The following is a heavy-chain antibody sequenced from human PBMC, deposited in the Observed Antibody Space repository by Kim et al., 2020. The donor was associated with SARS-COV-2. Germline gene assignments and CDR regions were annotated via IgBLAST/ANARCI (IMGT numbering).Heavy chain of an antibody. J-gene: IGHJ4*02. CDR3: GTVHPTSSPPHDN. V-gene: IGHV3-15*01. CDR1: GFTFSNVW. CDR2: ITSKFAGLTT. Sequence: GGSLRLSCAASGFTFSNVWMTWVRQTPGKGLEWVARITSKFAGLTTDYASPVKGRFTVSRDDSKQTLYLQMNSLKIEDTTIYYCGTVHPTSSPPHDNWGQGTPGTVSS.